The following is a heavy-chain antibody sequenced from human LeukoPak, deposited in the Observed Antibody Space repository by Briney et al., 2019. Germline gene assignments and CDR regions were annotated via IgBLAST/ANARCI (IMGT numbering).Heavy chain of an antibody. CDR3: ARDRYSSSWYDY. CDR1: AFTFSSYA. J-gene: IGHJ4*02. V-gene: IGHV3-23*01. Sequence: PGGSLGLSCAASAFTFSSYAMSWVRQAPGKGLEWVSSISTSDGTTYYADSVKGRFTISRDNSKNTLYPQMNSLRAEDTAVYYCARDRYSSSWYDYWGQGTLVTVSS. D-gene: IGHD6-13*01. CDR2: ISTSDGTT.